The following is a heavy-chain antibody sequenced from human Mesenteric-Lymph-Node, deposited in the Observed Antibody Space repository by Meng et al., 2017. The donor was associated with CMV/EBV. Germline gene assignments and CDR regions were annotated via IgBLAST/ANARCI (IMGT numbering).Heavy chain of an antibody. CDR3: ARDRWGAHPVF. D-gene: IGHD1-26*01. V-gene: IGHV3-53*01. J-gene: IGHJ4*02. CDR2: IFVDGNT. Sequence: GESLKISCAASGFAVSSVYMTWVRQAPGKGLEWVSVIFVDGNTHYADSVLGRFTISRDISSNTLFLQMNSLRAEDTAVYYCARDRWGAHPVFWGQGTLVTVSS. CDR1: GFAVSSVY.